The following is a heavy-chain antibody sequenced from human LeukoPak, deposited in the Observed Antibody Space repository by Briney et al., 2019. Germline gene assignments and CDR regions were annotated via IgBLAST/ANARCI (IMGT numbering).Heavy chain of an antibody. CDR1: GYTFTGDW. V-gene: IGHV5-51*01. CDR3: ARPTLYCSSTVCPPYMDV. Sequence: GESLKISCKASGYTFTGDWIGWVRQMPGKGLEWMGIIYPGDSDTKYNAPFQGQVTISADKSISTAYLQWGSLKASDTATYYCARPTLYCSSTVCPPYMDVWGKGTTVTVSS. D-gene: IGHD2-2*01. J-gene: IGHJ6*03. CDR2: IYPGDSDT.